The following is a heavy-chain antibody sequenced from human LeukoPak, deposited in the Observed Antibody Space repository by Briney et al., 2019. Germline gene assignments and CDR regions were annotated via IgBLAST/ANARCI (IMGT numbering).Heavy chain of an antibody. Sequence: PSETLSLTCAVYGGSFSGYYWSWIRQPPGKGLEWIGEINHSGSTNYNPSLKSRVTISIDTSKNQVSLKLSSGTAADTAVYYCARATVTTVDYWGQGTLVTVSS. CDR1: GGSFSGYY. J-gene: IGHJ4*02. V-gene: IGHV4-34*01. D-gene: IGHD4-11*01. CDR2: INHSGST. CDR3: ARATVTTVDY.